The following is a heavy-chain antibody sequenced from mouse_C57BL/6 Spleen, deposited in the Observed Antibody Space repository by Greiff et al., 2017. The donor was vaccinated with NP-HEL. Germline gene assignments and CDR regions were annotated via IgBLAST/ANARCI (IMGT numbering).Heavy chain of an antibody. CDR2: ISDGGSYT. CDR3: ARVQLRYPAWFAY. D-gene: IGHD3-2*02. Sequence: EVKLVESGGGLVKPGGSLKLSCAASGFTFSSYAMSWVRQTPEKRLEWVATISDGGSYTYYPDNVKGRFTISRDNAKNNLYLQMSHLKSEDTAMYYCARVQLRYPAWFAYWGQGTLVTVSA. V-gene: IGHV5-4*03. J-gene: IGHJ3*01. CDR1: GFTFSSYA.